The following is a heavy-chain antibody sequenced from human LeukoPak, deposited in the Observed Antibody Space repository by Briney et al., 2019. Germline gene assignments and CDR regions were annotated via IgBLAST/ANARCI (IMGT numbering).Heavy chain of an antibody. CDR2: VSSGHHA. J-gene: IGHJ4*02. CDR3: VREARGYHYTYFDY. D-gene: IGHD5-18*01. Sequence: KAGGSLRLSCTASGFTLGGHDMHWVRQTTREGLEWVAAVSSGHHAFYGGSVKGRFTVSREDGKNSLYLHMNSLRAGDTAVYYCVREARGYHYTYFDYWGQGSLVTVSS. V-gene: IGHV3-13*01. CDR1: GFTLGGHD.